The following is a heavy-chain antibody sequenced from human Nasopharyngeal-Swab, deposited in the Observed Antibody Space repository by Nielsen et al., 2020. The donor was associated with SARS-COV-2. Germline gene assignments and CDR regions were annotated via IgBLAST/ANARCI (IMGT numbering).Heavy chain of an antibody. Sequence: SETLSLTCAVYGGSFGGYYWSWIRQLPGKGLEWIGEIKHSGSTNYNPSLKSRVTISVDTSKNQFSLKLSSVTAADTAVYYCARGRWGIAAAGGYRFDPWGQGTLVTVSS. D-gene: IGHD6-13*01. CDR2: IKHSGST. J-gene: IGHJ5*02. CDR3: ARGRWGIAAAGGYRFDP. V-gene: IGHV4-34*01. CDR1: GGSFGGYY.